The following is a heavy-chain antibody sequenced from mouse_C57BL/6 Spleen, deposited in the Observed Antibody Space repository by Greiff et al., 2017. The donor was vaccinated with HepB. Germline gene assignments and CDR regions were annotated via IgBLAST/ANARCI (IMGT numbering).Heavy chain of an antibody. V-gene: IGHV3-6*01. D-gene: IGHD2-4*01. Sequence: EVKLQESGPGLVKPSQSLSLTCSVTGYSITSGYYWNWIRQFPGNNLEWMGYISYDGSNNYNPSLNNRISITRDTSKDQFFLKLNSVTTEDTATYYCARWGDYDYDKYFDVWGTGTTVTVAS. CDR2: ISYDGSN. CDR3: ARWGDYDYDKYFDV. J-gene: IGHJ1*03. CDR1: GYSITSGYY.